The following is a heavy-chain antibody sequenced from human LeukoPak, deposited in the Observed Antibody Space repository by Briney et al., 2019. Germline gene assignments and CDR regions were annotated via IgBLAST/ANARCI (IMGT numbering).Heavy chain of an antibody. CDR2: ISAYNGNT. V-gene: IGHV1-18*01. J-gene: IGHJ1*01. Sequence: GASVKVSCKASGDTFTSYGISWVRQAPGQGLEWMGWISAYNGNTNYAQKLQGRVIMTTDTSTSTAYMELRSLRSDDTAVYYCARDFTGESSGWQVSFQHWGQGTLVTVSS. D-gene: IGHD6-19*01. CDR1: GDTFTSYG. CDR3: ARDFTGESSGWQVSFQH.